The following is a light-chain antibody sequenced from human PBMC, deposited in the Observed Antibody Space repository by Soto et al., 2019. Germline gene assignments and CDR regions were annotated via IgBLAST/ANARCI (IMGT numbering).Light chain of an antibody. CDR3: QPDKNWPWT. V-gene: IGKV3-15*01. CDR1: QSIRSN. Sequence: EIVMTQSPDTLSVSPGEGATLSCRVSQSIRSNLAWYQQRPGQAPRLLIYGASTRATGIPARFSGSGSGTEFTLPISSLLSEEFAVYYWQPDKNWPWTFGQGTKVDIK. CDR2: GAS. J-gene: IGKJ1*01.